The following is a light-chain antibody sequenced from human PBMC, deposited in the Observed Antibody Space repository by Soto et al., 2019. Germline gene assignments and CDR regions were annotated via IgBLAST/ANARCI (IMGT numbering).Light chain of an antibody. CDR3: QHLNNYPLT. CDR2: AAS. Sequence: DIQLTQPPSFLSASVGDRVTISCRASQAINSFLAWYQQKPGKAPNLLISAASILRAGVPSRFSGSGSGTEFTLTISSLQPEDFATYYCQHLNNYPLTFGGGTKV. CDR1: QAINSF. J-gene: IGKJ4*01. V-gene: IGKV1-9*01.